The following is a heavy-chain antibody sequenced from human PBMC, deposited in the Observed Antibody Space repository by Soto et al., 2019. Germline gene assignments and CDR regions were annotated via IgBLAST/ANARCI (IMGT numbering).Heavy chain of an antibody. J-gene: IGHJ3*02. V-gene: IGHV3-23*01. Sequence: ELQLLESGGGVVQPGGSLRLSCAASGFTFRAYAMSWVRQAPGKGLQWVSGVGGSDTDKHYADSVRGRFTVSRDNSKNTLYLQMNSLRADDTAVYYCAKDATAVNGVWDPFDMWGQGTEVTVSS. CDR1: GFTFRAYA. CDR2: VGGSDTDK. CDR3: AKDATAVNGVWDPFDM. D-gene: IGHD2-8*01.